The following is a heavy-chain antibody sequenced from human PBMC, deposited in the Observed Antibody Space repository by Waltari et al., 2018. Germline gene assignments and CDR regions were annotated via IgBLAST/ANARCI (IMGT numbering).Heavy chain of an antibody. Sequence: QVLLQESGPGLVKPSETLSLTCTVSGASITSFYWSWIRQPPGRGLEWVGFIYYSGGTTYNPSLKSRATISIDTSKNQFSLSLNSVTPADTAVYYCAGYYGNYEADAFDIWGQGTMVTVSS. CDR3: AGYYGNYEADAFDI. V-gene: IGHV4-59*01. D-gene: IGHD4-17*01. J-gene: IGHJ3*02. CDR1: GASITSFY. CDR2: IYYSGGT.